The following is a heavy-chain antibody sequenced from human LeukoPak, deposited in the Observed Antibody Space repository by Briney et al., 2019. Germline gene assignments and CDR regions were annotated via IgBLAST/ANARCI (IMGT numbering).Heavy chain of an antibody. J-gene: IGHJ4*02. D-gene: IGHD2/OR15-2a*01. CDR1: GYTFTSYG. CDR3: ARVGPPIRSLIFFDY. V-gene: IGHV1-18*01. CDR2: ISAYNGNT. Sequence: ASVKAPCKASGYTFTSYGISWVRQAPGQGLEWMGWISAYNGNTNYAQKLQGRVTMTTDTSTSTAYMELRSLRSDDTAVYYCARVGPPIRSLIFFDYWGQGTLVTVSS.